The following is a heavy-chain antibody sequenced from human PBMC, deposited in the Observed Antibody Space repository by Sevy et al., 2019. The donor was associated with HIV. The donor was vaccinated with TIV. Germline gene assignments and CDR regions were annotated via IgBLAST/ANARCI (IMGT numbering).Heavy chain of an antibody. CDR2: ISGSGGST. V-gene: IGHV3-23*01. CDR1: GFTFSSYA. CDR3: AKDGIWFGTYYYYYYGMDV. J-gene: IGHJ6*02. Sequence: GGSLRLSCAASGFTFSSYAMSWVRQAPGKGLEWVSAISGSGGSTYYADSVKGRFTISIANSKNTLYLQMNSLRAEDTAVYYCAKDGIWFGTYYYYYYGMDVWGQGTTVTVSS. D-gene: IGHD3-10*01.